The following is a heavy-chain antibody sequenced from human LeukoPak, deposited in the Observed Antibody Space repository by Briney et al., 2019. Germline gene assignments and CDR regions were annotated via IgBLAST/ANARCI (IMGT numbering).Heavy chain of an antibody. CDR2: IYYSGST. CDR3: ARVSYSYGYVDWFDP. J-gene: IGHJ5*02. D-gene: IGHD5-18*01. Sequence: SETLSLTCTVSDGSISSYYWSWIRQPPGKGLEWIGYIYYSGSTNYNPSLKSRVTISVDTSKNQFSLKLSSVTAADTAVYYCARVSYSYGYVDWFDPWGQGTLVTVSS. CDR1: DGSISSYY. V-gene: IGHV4-59*01.